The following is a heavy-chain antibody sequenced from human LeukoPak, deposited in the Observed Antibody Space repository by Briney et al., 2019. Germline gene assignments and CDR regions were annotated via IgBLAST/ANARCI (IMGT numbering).Heavy chain of an antibody. CDR2: MNPNSGNT. V-gene: IGHV1-8*01. J-gene: IGHJ4*02. Sequence: ASVKVSCKASGYTFTSYDINWVRQATGQGLEWMGWMNPNSGNTGYAQKFQGRVTMTRNTSISTAYMELSSLRSEDTAVYYCARSARAAVAGATHKLGRPLDYWGQGTLVTVSS. D-gene: IGHD1-26*01. CDR1: GYTFTSYD. CDR3: ARSARAAVAGATHKLGRPLDY.